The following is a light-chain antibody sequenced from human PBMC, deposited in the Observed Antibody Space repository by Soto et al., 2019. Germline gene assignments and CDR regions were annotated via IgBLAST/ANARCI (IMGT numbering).Light chain of an antibody. CDR2: GAS. Sequence: EIVLTQSPGTLSLSPGERATLSCRASQSVSSSYLAWYQQNPGQAPRLLIYGASSRATGIPDRFSGSGSGTDFTLTISTLEPEDFAVYYCQQYGSSPKTFGPGTKVEIK. V-gene: IGKV3-20*01. CDR3: QQYGSSPKT. J-gene: IGKJ1*01. CDR1: QSVSSSY.